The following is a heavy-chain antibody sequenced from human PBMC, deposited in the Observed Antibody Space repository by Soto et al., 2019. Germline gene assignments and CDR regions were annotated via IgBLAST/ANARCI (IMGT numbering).Heavy chain of an antibody. J-gene: IGHJ4*02. Sequence: VQLVESGGGVVQPGRSLRLSCAASGFTFSSYGMHWVRQAPGKGLEWVTVISYDGSNDYYADSVKGRFTISRDNAKNTLYLQMNSLRAEDTAVYYCAKDSRRLQLGVVDFWGQGTLVTVSS. D-gene: IGHD5-18*01. CDR3: AKDSRRLQLGVVDF. CDR2: ISYDGSND. CDR1: GFTFSSYG. V-gene: IGHV3-30*18.